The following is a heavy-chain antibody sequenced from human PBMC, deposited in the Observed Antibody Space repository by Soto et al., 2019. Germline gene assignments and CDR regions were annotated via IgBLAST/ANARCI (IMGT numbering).Heavy chain of an antibody. CDR2: ISSSSSYI. Sequence: GGSLRLSCAASGFTFSSYGMNWVRQAPGKGLEWVSSISSSSSYIYYADSVKGRFTISRDNAKNSLYLQMNSLRAEDTAVYYCAREVSSSLTEGFDYWGQGTLVTVSS. CDR1: GFTFSSYG. D-gene: IGHD6-6*01. J-gene: IGHJ4*02. V-gene: IGHV3-21*01. CDR3: AREVSSSLTEGFDY.